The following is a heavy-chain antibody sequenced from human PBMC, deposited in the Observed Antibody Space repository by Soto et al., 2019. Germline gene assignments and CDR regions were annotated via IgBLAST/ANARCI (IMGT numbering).Heavy chain of an antibody. V-gene: IGHV1-69*13. CDR3: ARDGVRGYCSSTSCYAYYYHGMDV. CDR2: IIPILGTA. D-gene: IGHD2-2*01. Sequence: SVKVSCKASGGTFSSYAISWVRQAPGQGLEWMGGIIPILGTANYAQKFQGRVTITADESTSTAYMELSSLRSEDTAVYYCARDGVRGYCSSTSCYAYYYHGMDVWGQGTTVTVSS. J-gene: IGHJ6*02. CDR1: GGTFSSYA.